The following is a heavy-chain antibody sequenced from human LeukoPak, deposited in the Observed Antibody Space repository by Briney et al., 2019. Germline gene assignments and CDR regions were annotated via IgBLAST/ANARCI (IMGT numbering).Heavy chain of an antibody. CDR3: AKDLFSGPAAPPSYYMDV. CDR2: ISGSDGST. Sequence: PGGSLRLSCAASGFTFSSYAMSWVRQAPGKGLEWVSAISGSDGSTYYADSVKGRFTISRDNSKNTLYLQMNSLRAEDTAVYYCAKDLFSGPAAPPSYYMDVWGKGTTVTVSS. J-gene: IGHJ6*03. D-gene: IGHD2-2*01. V-gene: IGHV3-23*01. CDR1: GFTFSSYA.